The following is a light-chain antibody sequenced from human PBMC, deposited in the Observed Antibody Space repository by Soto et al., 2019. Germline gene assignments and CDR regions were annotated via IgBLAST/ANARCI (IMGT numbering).Light chain of an antibody. CDR3: LQHNAYPFT. CDR1: QGISNY. V-gene: IGKV1-17*03. Sequence: DIQMTQSPSALSASVGDRVTITCRASQGISNYLAWFQQKPGQGPKRLIYGASNLQSGVPPRFSGSGSETEFTLTISNLQPEYIATYYCLQHNAYPFTFGQGTKVDIK. J-gene: IGKJ2*01. CDR2: GAS.